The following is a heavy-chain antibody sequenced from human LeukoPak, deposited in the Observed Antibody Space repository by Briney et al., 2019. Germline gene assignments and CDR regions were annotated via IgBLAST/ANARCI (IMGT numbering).Heavy chain of an antibody. Sequence: GGSLRLSCAASGFTFSSYAMNWVRQAPGKGLEWVAFIRYDGGNMYYADSVKGRFTISRDNSKNTLYLQMNSLRAEDTAVYSCSKENVNTAMIGEGFDFWGQGTLVAVSS. CDR3: SKENVNTAMIGEGFDF. V-gene: IGHV3-30*02. CDR2: IRYDGGNM. D-gene: IGHD5-18*01. J-gene: IGHJ4*02. CDR1: GFTFSSYA.